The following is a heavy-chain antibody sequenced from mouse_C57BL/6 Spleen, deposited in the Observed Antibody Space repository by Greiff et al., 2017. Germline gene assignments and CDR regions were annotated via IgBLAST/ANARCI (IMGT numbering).Heavy chain of an antibody. V-gene: IGHV1-82*01. CDR3: ARSTIYDGSWFAY. J-gene: IGHJ3*01. Sequence: QVQLKQSGPELVKPGASVKISCKASGYAFSSSWMNWVKQRPGKGLEWIGRIYPGDGDTNYNGKFKGKATLTADKSSSTAYMQLSSLTSEDSAVYFCARSTIYDGSWFAYWGQGTLVTVSA. CDR2: IYPGDGDT. D-gene: IGHD2-3*01. CDR1: GYAFSSSW.